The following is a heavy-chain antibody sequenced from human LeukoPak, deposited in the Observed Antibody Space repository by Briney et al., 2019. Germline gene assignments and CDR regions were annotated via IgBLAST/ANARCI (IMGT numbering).Heavy chain of an antibody. CDR3: AGYCSTTTCYSSPNGFDP. CDR1: GFTFSSYG. V-gene: IGHV3-23*01. J-gene: IGHJ5*02. D-gene: IGHD2-2*01. Sequence: GGTLRLSCAASGFTFSSYGMSWVRQAPGKGLEWISGISGSGANTYYADSVKGRFTISRDNSKNTLYLQMNSLRAEDTAVYYCAGYCSTTTCYSSPNGFDPWGQGTLVTVSS. CDR2: ISGSGANT.